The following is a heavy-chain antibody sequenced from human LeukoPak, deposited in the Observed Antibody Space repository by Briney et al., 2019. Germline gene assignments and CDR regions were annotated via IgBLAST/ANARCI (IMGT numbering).Heavy chain of an antibody. CDR2: IYYSGST. D-gene: IGHD6-13*01. Sequence: SETLSLTCTVSGGSISSYYWSWIRQPPWKGLEWIGNIYYSGSTNYNPSLKSRVTISVDTSKNQFSLKLSSVTAADTAVYYCAKGSSSWYGRAYFQHWGQGTLVTVSS. CDR1: GGSISSYY. CDR3: AKGSSSWYGRAYFQH. J-gene: IGHJ1*01. V-gene: IGHV4-59*01.